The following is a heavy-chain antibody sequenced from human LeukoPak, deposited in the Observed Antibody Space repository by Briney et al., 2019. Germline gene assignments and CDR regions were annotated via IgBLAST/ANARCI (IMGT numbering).Heavy chain of an antibody. D-gene: IGHD2-2*01. Sequence: WIRQPPGKGLEWVGRIKSKTDGGTTDYAAVVKGRFIISRDDSENTLYLQMNSLKTEDTAVYYCTTMTIVPTDYWGQGTLVTVSS. CDR2: IKSKTDGGTT. CDR3: TTMTIVPTDY. V-gene: IGHV3-15*01. J-gene: IGHJ4*02.